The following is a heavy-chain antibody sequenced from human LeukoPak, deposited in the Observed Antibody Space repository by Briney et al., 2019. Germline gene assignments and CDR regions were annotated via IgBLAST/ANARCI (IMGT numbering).Heavy chain of an antibody. Sequence: NPSETLSLTCTVSGGSISSYYWSWIRQPPGKGLEWIGYIYYSGSTNYNPSLKSRVTISVDTSKNQFSLKLSSVTAADTAVYYCARGALDAATPFDSWGQGTLVTVSS. D-gene: IGHD2-15*01. CDR3: ARGALDAATPFDS. J-gene: IGHJ5*01. V-gene: IGHV4-59*08. CDR2: IYYSGST. CDR1: GGSISSYY.